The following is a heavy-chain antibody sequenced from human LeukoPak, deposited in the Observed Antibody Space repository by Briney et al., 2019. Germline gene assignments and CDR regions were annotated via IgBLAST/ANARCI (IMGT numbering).Heavy chain of an antibody. CDR2: ISPSGDRT. J-gene: IGHJ4*02. D-gene: IGHD6-13*01. CDR1: GFTFSRHG. V-gene: IGHV3-23*01. CDR3: AKVPTYSSSWYAFYFDY. Sequence: QTGGSLRLSCAASGFTFSRHGMNWVRQAPGKGLEWVSGISPSGDRTYYADSVKGRFTISRDNSEHMVYLQLNSLIAEDTAVYYCAKVPTYSSSWYAFYFDYWGQGTLVTVSS.